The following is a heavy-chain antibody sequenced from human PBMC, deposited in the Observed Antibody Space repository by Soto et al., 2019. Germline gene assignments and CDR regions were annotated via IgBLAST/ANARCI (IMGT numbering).Heavy chain of an antibody. D-gene: IGHD2-15*01. CDR2: IYYSGST. CDR1: GVSISSGDYY. J-gene: IGHJ6*02. Sequence: SDTLSLTCTVSGVSISSGDYYWSWIRQPPGKCLEWIGYIYYSGSTYYNPSLKSRVTISVDTSKNQFSLKLSSVTAADTAVYYCARDPIGYCSGGSCFHDGMDVWGQGTTVTVSS. V-gene: IGHV4-30-4*02. CDR3: ARDPIGYCSGGSCFHDGMDV.